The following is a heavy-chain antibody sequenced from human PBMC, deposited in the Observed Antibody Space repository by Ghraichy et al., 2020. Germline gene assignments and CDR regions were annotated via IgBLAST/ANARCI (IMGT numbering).Heavy chain of an antibody. CDR1: GFTFSSYS. V-gene: IGHV3-48*02. J-gene: IGHJ6*02. CDR3: ARGSTVVRFFYYDGMDV. Sequence: GGSLRLTCVGSGFTFSSYSMNWVRQSPGKGLEWISYITSSSSFKSYADSVKGRFTISRDNAHNSLYLEMNSLRDEDTAVYFCARGSTVVRFFYYDGMDVWGQGTTDTVSS. D-gene: IGHD4-23*01. CDR2: ITSSSSFK.